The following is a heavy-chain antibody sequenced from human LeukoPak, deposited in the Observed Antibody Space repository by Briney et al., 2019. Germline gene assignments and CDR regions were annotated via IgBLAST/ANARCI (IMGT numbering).Heavy chain of an antibody. V-gene: IGHV3-21*01. J-gene: IGHJ4*02. Sequence: GGSLRLSCAASGFSFSSFSMNWVRQAPGKGLEWVSSISSGSRYMYYADSVKGRFTISRDNAKNSLYLQMNSLRAEDTAVYYCATDVRDEYSSGWYPIGYWGQGTLVTVSS. CDR1: GFSFSSFS. CDR3: ATDVRDEYSSGWYPIGY. D-gene: IGHD6-19*01. CDR2: ISSGSRYM.